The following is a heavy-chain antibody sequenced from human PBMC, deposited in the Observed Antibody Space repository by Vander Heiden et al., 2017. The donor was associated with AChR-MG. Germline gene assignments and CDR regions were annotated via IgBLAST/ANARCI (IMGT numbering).Heavy chain of an antibody. CDR1: GGTFSSYA. V-gene: IGHV1-69*01. CDR3: ARGASYYYDSSGYYSSFDY. Sequence: QVQLVQSGAEVKKPGSSVKVSCKASGGTFSSYAISWVRQAPGQGLEWMGGIIPIFGTANYAQKFQGRVTITADESTSTAYMELSSLRSEDTAVYYCARGASYYYDSSGYYSSFDYWGQGTLVTVSS. J-gene: IGHJ4*02. CDR2: IIPIFGTA. D-gene: IGHD3-22*01.